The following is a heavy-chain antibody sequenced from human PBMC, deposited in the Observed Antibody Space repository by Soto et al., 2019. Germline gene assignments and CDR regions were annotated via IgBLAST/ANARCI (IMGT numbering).Heavy chain of an antibody. V-gene: IGHV3-48*03. CDR1: GFTFSSYE. Sequence: EVQLVESGGGLVQPGGSLRLSCAASGFTFSSYEMNWVRQAPGKGLEWVSYISSSGSTIYYADSVKGRFTISRDNAKNSLYLEMNSLRAEDTAVYYCARDIGVVTQGYYYYGMDVWGQGTTVTVSS. D-gene: IGHD2-15*01. CDR3: ARDIGVVTQGYYYYGMDV. CDR2: ISSSGSTI. J-gene: IGHJ6*02.